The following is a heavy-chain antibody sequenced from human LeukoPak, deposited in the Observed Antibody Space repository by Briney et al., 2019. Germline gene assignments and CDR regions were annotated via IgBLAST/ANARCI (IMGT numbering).Heavy chain of an antibody. CDR1: GASMSNHY. V-gene: IGHV4-59*11. J-gene: IGHJ4*02. Sequence: SETLSLTCTVSGASMSNHYWSWIRQPPGKGLEWIGYIYDNETTNYNPSLKSRVTMSVDTSKSQFSLRLSSMTAADTALYYCATRPAGTTWYGVFDYWSRGTLVTVSS. D-gene: IGHD6-13*01. CDR2: IYDNETT. CDR3: ATRPAGTTWYGVFDY.